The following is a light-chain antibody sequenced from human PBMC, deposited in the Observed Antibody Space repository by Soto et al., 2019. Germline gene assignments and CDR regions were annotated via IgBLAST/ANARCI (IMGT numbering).Light chain of an antibody. J-gene: IGLJ3*02. CDR2: EVT. CDR3: CSQSSSITWM. CDR1: SSDVGGYNF. V-gene: IGLV2-14*03. Sequence: QSALTQTASVSGSPGQSITISCTGTSSDVGGYNFVSWYQQHPGKAPKLIINEVTNRLSGVSGRFSGSKSGNTAVLTISGLQAEDEAVYYCCSQSSSITWMFGGGTKLTVL.